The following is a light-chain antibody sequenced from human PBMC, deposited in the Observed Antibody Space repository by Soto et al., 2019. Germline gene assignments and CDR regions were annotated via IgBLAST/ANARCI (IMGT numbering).Light chain of an antibody. CDR1: KSVSSNH. J-gene: IGKJ2*01. Sequence: DIVVTQSPGTLSLSPGEIATLSCRSSKSVSSNHLAWYQQKPGQAPRLLIFASTGRPAVIPDRFSGSGSGTDFTLTISRLEHEDSAMYYCQPYGSSPYTFCHGTKVESK. CDR2: AST. V-gene: IGKV3-20*01. CDR3: QPYGSSPYT.